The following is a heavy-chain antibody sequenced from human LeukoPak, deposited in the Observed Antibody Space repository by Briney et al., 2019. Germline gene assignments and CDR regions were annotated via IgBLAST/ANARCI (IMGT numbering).Heavy chain of an antibody. V-gene: IGHV3-11*04. Sequence: KPGGSLRPSCAASGFTFSDYYMSWIRQAPGKGLEWVSYISSSGSTIYYADSVKGRFTISRDNAKNSLYLQMNSLRAEDTAVYYCARELADDFWSGYYLNYFDYWGQGTLVTVSS. CDR3: ARELADDFWSGYYLNYFDY. CDR2: ISSSGSTI. D-gene: IGHD3-3*01. J-gene: IGHJ4*02. CDR1: GFTFSDYY.